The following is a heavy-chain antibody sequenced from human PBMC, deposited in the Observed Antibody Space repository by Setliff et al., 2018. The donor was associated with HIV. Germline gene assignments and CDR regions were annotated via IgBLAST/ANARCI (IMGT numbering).Heavy chain of an antibody. Sequence: VASVKVSCKASGYSFSGYYIHWVRQAPGQRLEWMGWINPNYGITNYAQKFQGRVTLTRDTTITTVYMELTRQRSDDTAMFYCAVIGDCGGNSCYRTEGFDFWGQGTLGTVAS. V-gene: IGHV1-2*02. CDR1: GYSFSGYY. D-gene: IGHD2-2*03. CDR2: INPNYGIT. J-gene: IGHJ4*02. CDR3: AVIGDCGGNSCYRTEGFDF.